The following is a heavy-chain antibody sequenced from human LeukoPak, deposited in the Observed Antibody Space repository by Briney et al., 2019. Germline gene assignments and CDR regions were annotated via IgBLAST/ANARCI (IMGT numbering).Heavy chain of an antibody. Sequence: GGSLRLSCAASGFTFSSYSMSWVRQAPGKGLEWISSITSGGSPFSADSVKGRFTISRDNSKNTLNLQMNSLRAEDTAVYYCALRGKYYFDYWGQGTLVTVS. CDR2: ITSGGSP. CDR1: GFTFSSYS. V-gene: IGHV3-23*01. CDR3: ALRGKYYFDY. J-gene: IGHJ4*02.